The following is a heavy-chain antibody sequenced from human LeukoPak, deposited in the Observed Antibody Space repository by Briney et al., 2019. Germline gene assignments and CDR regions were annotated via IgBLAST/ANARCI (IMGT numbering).Heavy chain of an antibody. V-gene: IGHV4-39*07. J-gene: IGHJ4*02. CDR2: FYYTGST. D-gene: IGHD1-26*01. CDR3: ARWVRGRTYYFDY. Sequence: TSETLSLTCIVSGGSISSSDYYWHWIRQPPGKGLDWIGNFYYTGSTYYNPSLKSRVTMSVDRSRNRFSLKLNSVTAADTAVYYCARWVRGRTYYFDYWGQGTLVTVSS. CDR1: GGSISSSDYY.